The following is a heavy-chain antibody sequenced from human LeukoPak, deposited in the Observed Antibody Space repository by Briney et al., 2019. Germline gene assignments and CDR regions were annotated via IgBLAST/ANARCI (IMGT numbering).Heavy chain of an antibody. Sequence: GGSLRLSCAASGFTFTNAWMSWVRQAPGKGLEWVGFIRSKAYGGTTEYAASVKGRFTISRDDSKSIAYLQMKSLKTEDTAVYYCTLASLGYCSSTSCWGQGTLVTVSS. J-gene: IGHJ4*02. CDR2: IRSKAYGGTT. CDR3: TLASLGYCSSTSC. D-gene: IGHD2-2*01. CDR1: GFTFTNAW. V-gene: IGHV3-49*04.